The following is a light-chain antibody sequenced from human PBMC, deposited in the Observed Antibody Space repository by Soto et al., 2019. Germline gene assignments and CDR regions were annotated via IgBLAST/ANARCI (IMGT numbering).Light chain of an antibody. CDR3: ASYTTTNTLV. Sequence: QSALTQPASVSGSPGQSITIPCTGTINDVGGFDYVSWYQQVPGKAPKLMIYEVSYRPSGVSTRFSGSKSGNTASLTISGLRAEDEANYYCASYTTTNTLVFGRGTKVTVL. CDR1: INDVGGFDY. J-gene: IGLJ2*01. CDR2: EVS. V-gene: IGLV2-14*01.